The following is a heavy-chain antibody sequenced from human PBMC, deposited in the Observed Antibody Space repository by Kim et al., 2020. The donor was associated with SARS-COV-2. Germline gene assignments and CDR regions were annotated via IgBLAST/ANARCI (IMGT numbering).Heavy chain of an antibody. Sequence: GGSLRLSCAASGFTSSIYAMNWVRQTPGRGLQWVALISGIDSRTYHADSVKGRFTISRDNSKNMLYLQMNSLRAEDTAVYYCAKGRSGGPEAFDAWGQGT. CDR1: GFTSSIYA. D-gene: IGHD2-15*01. CDR2: ISGIDSRT. V-gene: IGHV3-23*01. CDR3: AKGRSGGPEAFDA. J-gene: IGHJ3*01.